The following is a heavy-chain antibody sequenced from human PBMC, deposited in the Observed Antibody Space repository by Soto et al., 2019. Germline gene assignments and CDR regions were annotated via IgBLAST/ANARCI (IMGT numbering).Heavy chain of an antibody. CDR2: MFYGGGT. J-gene: IGHJ4*02. CDR3: ASNLDISPTGTYYFDX. V-gene: IGHV4-31*03. CDR1: HGSITSVGYY. D-gene: IGHD2-21*01. Sequence: TRSLTCTLSHGSITSVGYYWSWLRQRPGKGLEWIGYMFYGGGTYYNPSLESRITISVDASSNRFSLDLTSVSSAHTAIYYCASNLDISPTGTYYFDXWGRGVLFTVSX.